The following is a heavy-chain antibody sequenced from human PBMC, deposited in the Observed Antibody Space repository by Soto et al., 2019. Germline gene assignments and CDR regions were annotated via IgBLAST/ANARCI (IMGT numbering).Heavy chain of an antibody. Sequence: HVQLVESGGGVVQSGRSLRLSCVASGFTFRTFGMQWVRQVPGKGLEWVAVVSHDGIIQHYADSVKGRFSISRDNFKNTVYLQMYRLRPDDTAVYYCAKEGTPYTSSHLDNWGQGTLVTVSS. CDR1: GFTFRTFG. V-gene: IGHV3-30*18. CDR2: VSHDGIIQ. J-gene: IGHJ4*02. CDR3: AKEGTPYTSSHLDN. D-gene: IGHD6-19*01.